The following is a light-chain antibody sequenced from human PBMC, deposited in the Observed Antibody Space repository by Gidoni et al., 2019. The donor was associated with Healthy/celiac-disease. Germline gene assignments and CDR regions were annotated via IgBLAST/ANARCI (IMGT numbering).Light chain of an antibody. CDR3: QVWDSSSDPVV. V-gene: IGLV3-21*02. CDR2: DDS. J-gene: IGLJ2*01. CDR1: NIGSKS. Sequence: YVLTQPPSVSVAPGQTARITCGGNNIGSKSVHWYQPQPGQAPVLVVYDDSDRPSGIPDRFSGSNSENTATLTISRVEAGDEADYSCQVWDSSSDPVVFGGGTKLTVL.